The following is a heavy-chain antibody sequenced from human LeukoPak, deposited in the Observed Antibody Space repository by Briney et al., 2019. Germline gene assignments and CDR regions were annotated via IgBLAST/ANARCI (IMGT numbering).Heavy chain of an antibody. CDR2: INHSGST. J-gene: IGHJ4*02. CDR1: GGSFSGYY. V-gene: IGHV4-34*01. Sequence: TSETLSLTCAVYGGSFSGYYWSWIRQPPGKGLEWIGEINHSGSTNYNPSLKSRGTISVDTSKNQFSLKLSSVTAADTAVYYCASWVEATAIPEFDYWGQGTLVTVSS. CDR3: ASWVEATAIPEFDY. D-gene: IGHD2-2*02.